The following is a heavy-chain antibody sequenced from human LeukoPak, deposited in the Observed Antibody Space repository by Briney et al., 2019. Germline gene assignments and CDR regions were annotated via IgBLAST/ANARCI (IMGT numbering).Heavy chain of an antibody. CDR1: GGSISSSSYY. J-gene: IGHJ4*02. Sequence: KPSETLSLTCTVSGGSISSSSYYWGWIRQPPGKGLEWIGSIYYSGSTYYNPSLKSRVTISVDTSKNQFSLKLSSVTAADTAVYYCASDHPGIELSWGQGTLVTVSS. D-gene: IGHD6-13*01. CDR3: ASDHPGIELS. CDR2: IYYSGST. V-gene: IGHV4-39*01.